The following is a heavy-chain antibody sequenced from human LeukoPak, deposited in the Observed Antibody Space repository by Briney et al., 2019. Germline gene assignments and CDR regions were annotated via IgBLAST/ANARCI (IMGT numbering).Heavy chain of an antibody. CDR1: GYSISSGYF. CDR3: ARHAYCGGDCLEYFQH. Sequence: PSETLSLTCDVSGYSISSGYFWGWIRQPPGKGLEWIGSIYYSGSTYYNPSLKSRVTISVDTSKNQFSLKLSSVTAADTAVYYCARHAYCGGDCLEYFQHWGQGTLVTVSS. D-gene: IGHD2-21*01. V-gene: IGHV4-38-2*01. J-gene: IGHJ1*01. CDR2: IYYSGST.